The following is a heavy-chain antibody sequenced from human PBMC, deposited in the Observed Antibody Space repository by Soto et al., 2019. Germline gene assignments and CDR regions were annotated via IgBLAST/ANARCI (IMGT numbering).Heavy chain of an antibody. CDR1: GFTFSSYG. J-gene: IGHJ6*03. Sequence: QVQLVESGGGVVQPGRSLRLSCAASGFTFSSYGMHWVRQAPGKGLEWVAVIWYDGSNKYYEDSVKGRFTISRDNSKNTLYLQMNSLRAEDTAVYYCARGDNSGWGYYYYYYMDVWGKGTTVTVSS. V-gene: IGHV3-33*01. CDR3: ARGDNSGWGYYYYYYMDV. D-gene: IGHD6-25*01. CDR2: IWYDGSNK.